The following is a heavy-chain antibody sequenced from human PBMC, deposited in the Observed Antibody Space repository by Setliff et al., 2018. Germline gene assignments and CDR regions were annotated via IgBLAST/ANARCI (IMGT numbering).Heavy chain of an antibody. Sequence: SETLSLTCAVSGYSISSGFCWVWIRQSPGKGLEWIGRILFSGDTYYNPSLNSRVTISADTSKNQFSLNLSSVTAADTAVYYCARDNRARHYMDVWGKGTSVTVSS. J-gene: IGHJ6*03. V-gene: IGHV4-38-2*02. D-gene: IGHD3-10*01. CDR1: GYSISSGFC. CDR2: ILFSGDT. CDR3: ARDNRARHYMDV.